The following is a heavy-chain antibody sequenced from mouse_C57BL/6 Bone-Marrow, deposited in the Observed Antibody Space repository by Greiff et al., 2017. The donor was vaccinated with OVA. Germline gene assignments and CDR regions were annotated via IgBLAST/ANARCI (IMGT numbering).Heavy chain of an antibody. CDR1: GFSLTSDG. CDR3: ASELGPFAY. D-gene: IGHD4-1*01. J-gene: IGHJ3*01. Sequence: VKLVESGPGLVAPSQSLSITCTVSGFSLTSDGFDWVRQSLGKGLEWLGVIWGVGSTNYNSALKSRRSISTDNSKSQVFLKMNSLQTDDTAMYYCASELGPFAYWGQGTLVTVSA. CDR2: IWGVGST. V-gene: IGHV2-6*01.